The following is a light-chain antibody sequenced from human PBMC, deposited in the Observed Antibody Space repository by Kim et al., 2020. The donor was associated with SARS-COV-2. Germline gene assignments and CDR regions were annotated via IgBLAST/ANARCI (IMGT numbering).Light chain of an antibody. Sequence: QSALTQPRSVSGSPGQSVTISCTGTSNDIGSYKFVSWYQQHPGKAPKLIIFDVSARSTGVPDRFSGSQSANTASLTISGLQPEDESDYYCCSYAGSYTFVFGGGTQLTVL. CDR1: SNDIGSYKF. CDR3: CSYAGSYTFV. J-gene: IGLJ7*01. V-gene: IGLV2-11*01. CDR2: DVS.